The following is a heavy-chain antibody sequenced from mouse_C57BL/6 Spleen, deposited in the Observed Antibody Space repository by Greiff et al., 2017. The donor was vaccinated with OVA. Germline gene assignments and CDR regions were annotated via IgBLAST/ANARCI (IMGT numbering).Heavy chain of an antibody. CDR2: IRNKANGYTT. Sequence: EVQGVESGGGLVQPGGSLSLSCAASGFTFTDYYMSWVRQPPGKALEWFGFIRNKANGYTTEYSASVKGRFTISRDNSQSILYLQMNALRAEDSATYYCARIYYYGSNWYFDVWGTGTTVTVSS. V-gene: IGHV7-3*01. CDR1: GFTFTDYY. CDR3: ARIYYYGSNWYFDV. J-gene: IGHJ1*03. D-gene: IGHD1-1*01.